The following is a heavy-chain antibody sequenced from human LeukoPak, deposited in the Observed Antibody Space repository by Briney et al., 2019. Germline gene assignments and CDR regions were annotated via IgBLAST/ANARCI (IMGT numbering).Heavy chain of an antibody. CDR3: AGPRTLTNDF. Sequence: GGSLRLSCAASGFTFSTYAMSWFRQAPGKGLEWVSAIRSNGGSQYYAESVKGRFTISRDNSRNTLYLQMNRLRAEDTAIYYCAGPRTLTNDFWGQGALVTVSS. V-gene: IGHV3-23*01. CDR2: IRSNGGSQ. CDR1: GFTFSTYA. J-gene: IGHJ4*02.